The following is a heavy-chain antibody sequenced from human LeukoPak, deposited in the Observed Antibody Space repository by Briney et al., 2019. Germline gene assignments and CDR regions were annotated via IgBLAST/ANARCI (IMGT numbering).Heavy chain of an antibody. D-gene: IGHD3-10*01. CDR2: IYTSGST. J-gene: IGHJ1*01. CDR3: ARSHYYGSGSYYNNVEYFQH. CDR1: GGSISSYY. V-gene: IGHV4-4*07. Sequence: PSETLSLTCTVSGGSISSYYWSWIRQPAGKGLEWIGRIYTSGSTNYNPPLKSRVTMSVDTSKNQFSLKLSSVTAAGTAVYYCARSHYYGSGSYYNNVEYFQHWGQGTLVTVSS.